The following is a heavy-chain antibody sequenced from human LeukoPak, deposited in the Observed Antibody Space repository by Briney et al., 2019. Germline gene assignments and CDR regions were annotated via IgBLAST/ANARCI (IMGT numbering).Heavy chain of an antibody. CDR2: IKQDGSEK. CDR3: ARDREIYYGSGSYLY. Sequence: GGSLRLSCAASGFTFSSYWMSWVRQAPGKGLEWVANIKQDGSEKYYVDSVKGRFTISRDNAKNSLYLQMNSLRAEDTAVYYCARDREIYYGSGSYLYWGQGTLVTVSS. J-gene: IGHJ4*02. CDR1: GFTFSSYW. V-gene: IGHV3-7*03. D-gene: IGHD3-10*01.